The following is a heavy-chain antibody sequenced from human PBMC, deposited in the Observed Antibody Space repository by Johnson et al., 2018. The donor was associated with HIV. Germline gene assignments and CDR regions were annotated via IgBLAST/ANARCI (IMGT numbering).Heavy chain of an antibody. Sequence: VQLVESGGGLVKPGASLRLSCSASGFIFSNAWMSWVRQAPGKGLEWVSVIYSGGSTQYADFVKGRFSISRDTSKNTVYLQMNSLRVEDTALYYCASVRRGALDIWGQGTMVTVSS. CDR3: ASVRRGALDI. D-gene: IGHD3-10*02. CDR1: GFIFSNAW. V-gene: IGHV3-66*01. J-gene: IGHJ3*02. CDR2: IYSGGST.